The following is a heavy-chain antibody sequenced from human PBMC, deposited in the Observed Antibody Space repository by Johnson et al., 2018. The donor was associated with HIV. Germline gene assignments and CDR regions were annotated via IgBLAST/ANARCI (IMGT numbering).Heavy chain of an antibody. V-gene: IGHV3-30-3*01. J-gene: IGHJ3*02. Sequence: QVLLVESGGGVVQPGRSLRLSCAASGFTFSSYAMHWVRQAPGKGLEWVAVISYDGSNKYYADSVKGRFTISRDNSKNTLYLQMNSLRAEDTAVYYCARDRSSSWSDAFDIWGQGTMVTVSS. CDR3: ARDRSSSWSDAFDI. D-gene: IGHD6-13*01. CDR1: GFTFSSYA. CDR2: ISYDGSNK.